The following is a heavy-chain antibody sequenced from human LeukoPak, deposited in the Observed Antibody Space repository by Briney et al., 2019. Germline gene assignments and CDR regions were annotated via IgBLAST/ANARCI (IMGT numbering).Heavy chain of an antibody. CDR3: ARGSGSYYLGFDY. CDR1: GFTLSSYA. J-gene: IGHJ4*02. V-gene: IGHV3-30-3*01. CDR2: ISYDGSNK. D-gene: IGHD1-26*01. Sequence: PGGSLRLSCAASGFTLSSYAMHWVRQAPGKGLEWVAVISYDGSNKYYADSVKGRFTISRDNSKNTLYLQMNSLRAEDTAVYYCARGSGSYYLGFDYWGQGTLVTVSS.